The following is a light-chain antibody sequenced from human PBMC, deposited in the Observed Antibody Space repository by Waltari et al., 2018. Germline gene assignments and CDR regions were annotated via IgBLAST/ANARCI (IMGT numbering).Light chain of an antibody. Sequence: LTQSPGTLSLSPGERATLSCRASQSISRSLAWYQQKPGQAPRLLIYGATTRATGIPDRFSGSGSGTDFSLTISGLEPEDSAVYYCQHHYRLPATFGQGTKVEIK. CDR3: QHHYRLPAT. CDR2: GAT. CDR1: QSISRS. J-gene: IGKJ1*01. V-gene: IGKV3-20*01.